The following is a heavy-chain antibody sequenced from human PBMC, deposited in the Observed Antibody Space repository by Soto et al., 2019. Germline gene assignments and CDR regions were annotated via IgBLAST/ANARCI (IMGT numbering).Heavy chain of an antibody. D-gene: IGHD2-21*02. CDR2: ISYDGSNK. CDR3: ARDRGGDDAFDI. J-gene: IGHJ3*02. Sequence: QVQLVESGGGVVQPGRSLRLSCAASGFTFSSYAMHWVRQAPGKGLEWVAVISYDGSNKYYADSVKGRFTISRDNSKNTLYLQMNSLRAEDTAVYYCARDRGGDDAFDIWGQGTMVTVSS. V-gene: IGHV3-30-3*01. CDR1: GFTFSSYA.